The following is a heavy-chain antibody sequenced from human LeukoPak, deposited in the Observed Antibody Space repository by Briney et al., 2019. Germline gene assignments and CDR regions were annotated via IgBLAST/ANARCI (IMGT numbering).Heavy chain of an antibody. CDR1: GGSFSGYY. J-gene: IGHJ3*02. CDR3: ARYTLGYCSSTSCYVGAFDI. D-gene: IGHD2-2*01. CDR2: INHSGST. V-gene: IGHV4-34*01. Sequence: PSETLSLTCAVYGGSFSGYYWSWIRQPPGKGLERIGEINHSGSTNYNPSLKSRVTISVDTSKNQFSLKLSSVTAADTAVYYCARYTLGYCSSTSCYVGAFDIWGQGTMVTVSS.